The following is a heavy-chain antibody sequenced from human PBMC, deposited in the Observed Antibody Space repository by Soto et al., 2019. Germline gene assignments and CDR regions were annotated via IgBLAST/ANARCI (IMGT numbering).Heavy chain of an antibody. D-gene: IGHD6-13*01. CDR1: GGTFSSYA. CDR3: AREDSRAEDVCDNWFDP. CDR2: IIPIFGTA. J-gene: IGHJ5*02. Sequence: QVQLVQSGAEVKKPGSSVKVSCKASGGTFSSYAISWVRQAPGQGLEWMGGIIPIFGTANYAQKFQGRVTITADESTSTAYMELSSLRSEDTAVYYCAREDSRAEDVCDNWFDPWGQGTLVTVSS. V-gene: IGHV1-69*01.